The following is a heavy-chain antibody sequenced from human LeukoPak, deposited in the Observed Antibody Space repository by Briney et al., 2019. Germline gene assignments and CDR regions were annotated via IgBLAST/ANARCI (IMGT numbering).Heavy chain of an antibody. CDR1: GFIFSNYW. V-gene: IGHV3-7*03. Sequence: GGSLRLSCVASGFIFSNYWMSWVRQVPGKGLEWVANMKQDGREKYLVDSVKGRFTISRDNAKNSLYLQMNSLRPDDTAFYYCAKDISYSGYDRWGTATAIDDWGQGTLVTVSS. D-gene: IGHD5-12*01. CDR2: MKQDGREK. CDR3: AKDISYSGYDRWGTATAIDD. J-gene: IGHJ4*02.